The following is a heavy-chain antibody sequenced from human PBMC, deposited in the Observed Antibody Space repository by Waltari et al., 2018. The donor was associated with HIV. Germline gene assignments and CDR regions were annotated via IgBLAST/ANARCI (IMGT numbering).Heavy chain of an antibody. V-gene: IGHV3-33*01. CDR1: GFSVHNYG. CDR3: VRTRLGGDGMDV. Sequence: QVQLVEFGGGVVQPGRCLRLSSAASGFSVHNYGMDWVRQAPGKGLEWVAVIWYDGSKKYYADSAKGRFTISRDNSKNTLYLQINSLRVEDTAVYFCVRTRLGGDGMDVWGQGTTVTVS. D-gene: IGHD6-6*01. CDR2: IWYDGSKK. J-gene: IGHJ6*02.